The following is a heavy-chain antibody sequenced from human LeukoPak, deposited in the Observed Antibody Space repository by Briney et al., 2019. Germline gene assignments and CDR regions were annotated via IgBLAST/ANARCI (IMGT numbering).Heavy chain of an antibody. Sequence: GGSLRLSCAASGFTFSSHGMHWVRQAPGKGLEWVAFIRYDGSNKYYADSVKGRFTISRDNSKNTLYLQMNSLRAEDTAVYYCAKDREQLVLYGDNWFDPWGQGTLVTVSS. V-gene: IGHV3-30*02. CDR1: GFTFSSHG. D-gene: IGHD6-6*01. CDR2: IRYDGSNK. CDR3: AKDREQLVLYGDNWFDP. J-gene: IGHJ5*02.